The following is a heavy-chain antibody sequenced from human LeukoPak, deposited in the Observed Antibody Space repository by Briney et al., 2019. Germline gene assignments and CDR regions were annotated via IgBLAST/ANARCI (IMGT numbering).Heavy chain of an antibody. J-gene: IGHJ4*02. CDR3: ARGGGGYDFWSGYRLYYFDS. CDR1: GYRFTSYW. Sequence: GESLKISCKGSGYRFTSYWIGWVRQMPGKGLEWMGIIYPGDSDIRYSPSFQGQVTISADKSISTAYLQWGSLKASDTAMYYCARGGGGYDFWSGYRLYYFDSWGQGTLVTVSS. CDR2: IYPGDSDI. V-gene: IGHV5-51*01. D-gene: IGHD3-3*01.